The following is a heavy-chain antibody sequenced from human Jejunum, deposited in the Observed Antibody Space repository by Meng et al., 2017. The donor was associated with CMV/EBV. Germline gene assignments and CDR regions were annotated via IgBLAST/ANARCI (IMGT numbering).Heavy chain of an antibody. V-gene: IGHV3-74*01. CDR1: GCTFSSYW. CDR3: ARDLVGGLIPIGY. J-gene: IGHJ4*02. Sequence: CAAFGCTFSSYWMLCIRQAPGKRPMWVSRIDTDGGTTNSADSVEGRFTISRDNTKNTLYLQMNSLGVEDTAVYYCARDLVGGLIPIGYWGQGTLVTVSS. D-gene: IGHD3-10*01. CDR2: IDTDGGTT.